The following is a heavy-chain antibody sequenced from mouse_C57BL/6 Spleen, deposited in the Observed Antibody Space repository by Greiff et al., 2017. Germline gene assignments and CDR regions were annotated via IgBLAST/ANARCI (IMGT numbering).Heavy chain of an antibody. CDR1: GYTFTSYG. V-gene: IGHV1-81*01. Sequence: QVQLKQSGAELARPGASVKLSCKASGYTFTSYGISWVKQRTGQGLEWIGEIYPRSGNTYYNEKFKGKATLTADKSSSTAYMELRSLTSEDSAVYFCARCGLLRYYFDYWGQGTTLTVSS. J-gene: IGHJ2*01. D-gene: IGHD1-1*01. CDR3: ARCGLLRYYFDY. CDR2: IYPRSGNT.